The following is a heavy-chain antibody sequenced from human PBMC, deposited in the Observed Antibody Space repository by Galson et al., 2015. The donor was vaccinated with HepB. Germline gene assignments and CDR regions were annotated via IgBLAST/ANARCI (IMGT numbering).Heavy chain of an antibody. V-gene: IGHV1-69*13. CDR1: GGTFSSYA. J-gene: IGHJ4*02. CDR2: IIPIFGTA. D-gene: IGHD2-2*02. Sequence: SVKVSCKASGGTFSSYAISWVRQAPGQGLEWMGGIIPIFGTANYAQKFQGRVTITADESTSTAYMELSSLRSEDTAVYYCARAPDCSSTSCYRGYYFDYWGQGTLVTVSS. CDR3: ARAPDCSSTSCYRGYYFDY.